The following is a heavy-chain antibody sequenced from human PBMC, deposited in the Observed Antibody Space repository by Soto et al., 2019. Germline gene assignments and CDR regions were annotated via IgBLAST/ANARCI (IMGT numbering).Heavy chain of an antibody. CDR2: IYHSGST. D-gene: IGHD3-10*01. CDR1: GGSISSGGYF. CDR3: ARRRRITMVRGVIDY. V-gene: IGHV4-30-2*01. J-gene: IGHJ4*02. Sequence: SETLSLTCAVSGGSISSGGYFWSWIRQPPGKGLEWIGYIYHSGSTYYNPSLKSRVSISVDSSKNQFSLKLSSVTAADTAVYYCARRRRITMVRGVIDYWGQGTLVTVSS.